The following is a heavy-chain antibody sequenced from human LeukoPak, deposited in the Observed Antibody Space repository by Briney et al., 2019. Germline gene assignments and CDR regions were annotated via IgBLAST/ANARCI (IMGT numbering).Heavy chain of an antibody. Sequence: SETLSLTCTVSGGSISSSSYYWSWIRQPAGKGLEWIGRIYTSGSTNYNPSLKSRVTISVDTSKNQFSLKLSSVTAADTAVYYCAREETPSAFDIWGQGTMVTVSS. CDR3: AREETPSAFDI. V-gene: IGHV4-61*02. CDR1: GGSISSSSYY. CDR2: IYTSGST. J-gene: IGHJ3*02.